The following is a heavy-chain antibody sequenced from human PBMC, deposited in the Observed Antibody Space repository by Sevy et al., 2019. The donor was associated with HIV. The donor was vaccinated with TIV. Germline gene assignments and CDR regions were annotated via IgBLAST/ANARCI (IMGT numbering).Heavy chain of an antibody. Sequence: ASVKVSCRASGGTFSSYVISWVRQAPGQGLEWMGRIIPISGRVNYAQKFQDRVTMTADKSTSTVYMELWSLRPDDTAVYFCTRGDQSIAVAGPERDYYGLDVWGQGTTVTVSS. CDR2: IIPISGRV. V-gene: IGHV1-69*04. J-gene: IGHJ6*02. D-gene: IGHD6-19*01. CDR1: GGTFSSYV. CDR3: TRGDQSIAVAGPERDYYGLDV.